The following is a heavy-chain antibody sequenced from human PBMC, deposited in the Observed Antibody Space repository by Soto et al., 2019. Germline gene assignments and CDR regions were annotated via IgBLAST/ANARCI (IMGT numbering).Heavy chain of an antibody. CDR2: ISYDGKNK. D-gene: IGHD2-2*01. J-gene: IGHJ6*02. CDR1: GFTFSTYG. Sequence: QVQLVESGGGVVQPGRSLRLSCVASGFTFSTYGMHWVRQAPGKGLAWVAVISYDGKNKYYADSVKGRLTISRDNSKNTVYLQMSRLRGEDTAVYYCAKGQHCSSTSCYFYPYGMDVWGQGTTVAVSS. CDR3: AKGQHCSSTSCYFYPYGMDV. V-gene: IGHV3-30*18.